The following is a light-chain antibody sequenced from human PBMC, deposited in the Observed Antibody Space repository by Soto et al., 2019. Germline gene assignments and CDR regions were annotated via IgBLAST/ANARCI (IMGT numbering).Light chain of an antibody. V-gene: IGLV2-11*01. J-gene: IGLJ2*01. CDR3: CSYAGTDTHVV. CDR2: DVT. Sequence: QSVLTQPRSVSGSPGRSVTISCTGTSSDVGGYDYVSWYQHRPGKAPRVMIYDVTKRPSGVPDRFSGSKSGNTASLTISGLQAEDEAEYYCCSYAGTDTHVVFGGGTNLTVL. CDR1: SSDVGGYDY.